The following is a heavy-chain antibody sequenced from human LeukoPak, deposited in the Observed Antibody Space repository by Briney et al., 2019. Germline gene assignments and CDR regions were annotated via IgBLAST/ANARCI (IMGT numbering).Heavy chain of an antibody. CDR3: ARVDSGSACAS. J-gene: IGHJ1*01. CDR1: GFTFSGYS. Sequence: GGSLTLSCTASGFTFSGYSMHWVRQAPGKGLEFVSAISKNGRNTYYGKSMKGRFTISRDISKNTLYLQMGSLRPEDMAVYYCARVDSGSACASWGQGTLVTVSS. CDR2: ISKNGRNT. D-gene: IGHD6-19*01. V-gene: IGHV3-64*01.